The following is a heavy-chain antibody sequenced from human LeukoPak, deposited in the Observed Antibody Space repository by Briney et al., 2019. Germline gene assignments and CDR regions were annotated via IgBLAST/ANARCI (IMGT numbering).Heavy chain of an antibody. J-gene: IGHJ5*02. V-gene: IGHV3-23*01. D-gene: IGHD5-24*01. CDR2: LSESGDVT. Sequence: PGGSLRLSCAASGFAFSNYAMNWVRQAPGKGLEWVSSLSESGDVTSYADSVKGRFTISRDNSRNILHLQMSSLRAEDTAIYYCAKQFVDIWGQGTLVAVSS. CDR3: AKQFVDI. CDR1: GFAFSNYA.